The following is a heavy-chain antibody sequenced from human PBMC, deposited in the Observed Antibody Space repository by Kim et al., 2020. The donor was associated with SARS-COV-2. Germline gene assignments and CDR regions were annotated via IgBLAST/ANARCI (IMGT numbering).Heavy chain of an antibody. CDR2: IYYSGST. CDR3: ASRKGTGDQLDY. Sequence: SETLSLTCTVSGGSISTSSYYWGWIRQPPGKGLEWIGNIYYSGSTYYNPSLKSRVTISVDTSKNQFSLNLSSVTAADTAVYYCASRKGTGDQLDYWGQGT. CDR1: GGSISTSSYY. J-gene: IGHJ4*02. D-gene: IGHD4-17*01. V-gene: IGHV4-39*01.